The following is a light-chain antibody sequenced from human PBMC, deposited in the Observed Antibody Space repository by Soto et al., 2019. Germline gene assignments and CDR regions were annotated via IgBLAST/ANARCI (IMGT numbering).Light chain of an antibody. Sequence: QSVLTQPASVFGSPGQSITISRPGTSSEVGGYNYVSWYQHHPGKAPKLMIYDVSNRPSGVSNRFSGSKSGNTASLTISGLQPEDEADYYCSSYTTSNTRQIVFGTGTKVTVL. V-gene: IGLV2-14*03. CDR2: DVS. CDR3: SSYTTSNTRQIV. J-gene: IGLJ1*01. CDR1: SSEVGGYNY.